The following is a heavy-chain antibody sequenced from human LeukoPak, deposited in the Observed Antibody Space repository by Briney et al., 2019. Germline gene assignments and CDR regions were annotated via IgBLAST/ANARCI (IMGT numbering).Heavy chain of an antibody. CDR3: VPRKEWSCYMGV. V-gene: IGHV3-11*01. CDR1: GFTFRDYY. CDR2: ISSSVTTV. J-gene: IGHJ6*03. D-gene: IGHD3-3*01. Sequence: PGGSLRLSCAASGFTFRDYYMAWIRQAPGKGLEWVSHISSSVTTVYYADSVRGRFTLSRDNAKNSVSLQMNSLRADDTAVYYCVPRKEWSCYMGVWGKGTTVTVSS.